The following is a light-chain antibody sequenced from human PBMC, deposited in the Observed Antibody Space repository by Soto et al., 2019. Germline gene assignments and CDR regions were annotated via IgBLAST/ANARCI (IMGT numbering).Light chain of an antibody. CDR3: LLSYTGARV. CDR2: DTS. J-gene: IGLJ2*01. Sequence: QAVVTQEPSLTVSPGGTVTLTCGSSSGAVTSGHYPYWFQQKPGQAPRTLIYDTSDKHSWTPARFSGSLLGGKAALTLSGAQPEDESEYNCLLSYTGARVFGGGTKLTVL. CDR1: SGAVTSGHY. V-gene: IGLV7-46*01.